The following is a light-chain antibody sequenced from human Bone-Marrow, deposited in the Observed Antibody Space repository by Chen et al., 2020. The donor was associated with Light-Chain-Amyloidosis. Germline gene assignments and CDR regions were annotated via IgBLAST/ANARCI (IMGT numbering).Light chain of an antibody. J-gene: IGKJ1*01. V-gene: IGKV4-1*01. CDR2: WAS. Sequence: DIVMTQSPDSLAVSLGERATINCKSSQSLLYSSNNKNYLAGYQQKPGQSPKLLYYWASTRESGVPDRFSGSGSGTDFTLTISSLQAEDVAVYYCQQYYSTPPTFGQGTKVEIK. CDR1: QSLLYSSNNKNY. CDR3: QQYYSTPPT.